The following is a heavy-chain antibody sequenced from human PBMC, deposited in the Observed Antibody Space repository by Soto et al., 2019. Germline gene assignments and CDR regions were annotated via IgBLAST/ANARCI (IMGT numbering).Heavy chain of an antibody. D-gene: IGHD6-19*01. Sequence: QVQLQQWGAGLLKPSETLSLTCAVYGGSFSGYYWSWIRQPPGKGREWIGEINHSGSTNYNPSLKSRVTISVDTSKNQFSLKLSSVTAADTAVYYCARWGSGWYYFDYWGQGTLVTVSS. CDR3: ARWGSGWYYFDY. J-gene: IGHJ4*02. V-gene: IGHV4-34*01. CDR2: INHSGST. CDR1: GGSFSGYY.